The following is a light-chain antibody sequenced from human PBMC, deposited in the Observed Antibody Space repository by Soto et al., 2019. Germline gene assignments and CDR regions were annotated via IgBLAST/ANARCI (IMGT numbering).Light chain of an antibody. J-gene: IGLJ2*01. Sequence: QSALTQPPSASGSPGQSVTISCSGTRNDVAGNFVSWYQQHPGKAPRLIIYEATKRPSGVPDRFSGSKSASTASLTVSGLQPEDEANYFCSSYAGDNILAFGGGTKLTVL. CDR3: SSYAGDNILA. V-gene: IGLV2-8*01. CDR1: RNDVAGNF. CDR2: EAT.